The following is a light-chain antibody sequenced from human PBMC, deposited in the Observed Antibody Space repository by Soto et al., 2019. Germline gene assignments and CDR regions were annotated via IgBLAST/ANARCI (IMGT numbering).Light chain of an antibody. CDR3: QQYDILRIT. J-gene: IGKJ4*01. Sequence: DIQMTQSPSSLSASVGDRVTITCQASQDISNSLNWYQQKPGKAPKLLIYDASNLETGVPSRFSGSGSGTDFTFTISSLQAEDIATYYCQQYDILRITFGGGTKVEIK. CDR2: DAS. V-gene: IGKV1-33*01. CDR1: QDISNS.